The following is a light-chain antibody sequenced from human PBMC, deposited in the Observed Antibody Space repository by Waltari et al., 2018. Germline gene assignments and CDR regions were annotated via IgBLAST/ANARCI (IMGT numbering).Light chain of an antibody. Sequence: QSVLTQPPSASGTPGQRVTISCSGSSSNIGGNTVNWYQQLPGRAPKLIIYGNNQRPSGVPDRFPGSKSGTSASLVISGLQSEDEADYYCATWDDSLSGFYVFGAGTRVTVL. CDR3: ATWDDSLSGFYV. V-gene: IGLV1-44*01. CDR2: GNN. J-gene: IGLJ1*01. CDR1: SSNIGGNT.